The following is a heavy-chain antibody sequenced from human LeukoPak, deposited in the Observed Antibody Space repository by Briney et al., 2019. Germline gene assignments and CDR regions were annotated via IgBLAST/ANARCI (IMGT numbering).Heavy chain of an antibody. CDR2: IYYSGST. CDR3: ARHTGVSLTPDYSYYYMDV. J-gene: IGHJ6*03. D-gene: IGHD3-10*01. CDR1: GGSISSYY. V-gene: IGHV4-59*01. Sequence: SETLSLTCTVSGGSISSYYWSWIRQPPGKGLEWIGYIYYSGSTNYNPSLKSRVTISVDTSKNQFSLKLSSVTAADTAVYYCARHTGVSLTPDYSYYYMDVWGRGTTVTVSS.